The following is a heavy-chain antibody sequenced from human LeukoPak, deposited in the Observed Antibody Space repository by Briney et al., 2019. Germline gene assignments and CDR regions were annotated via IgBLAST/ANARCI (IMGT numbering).Heavy chain of an antibody. D-gene: IGHD3-22*01. V-gene: IGHV4-61*02. J-gene: IGHJ4*02. CDR1: GGSISSGSYY. CDR2: IYTSGST. CDR3: ARGRLDSSGYTFDY. Sequence: SETLSLTCTVSGGSISSGSYYWSWIWQPAGKGLEWIGRIYTSGSTNYNPSLKSRVTISVDTSKNQFSLKLSSVTAADTAVYYCARGRLDSSGYTFDYWGQGTLVTVSS.